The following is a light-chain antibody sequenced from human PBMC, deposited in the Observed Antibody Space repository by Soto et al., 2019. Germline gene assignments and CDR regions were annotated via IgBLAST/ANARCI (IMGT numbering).Light chain of an antibody. CDR2: WAS. J-gene: IGKJ1*01. V-gene: IGKV4-1*01. CDR1: QSVLLSSNNKNY. CDR3: QQYYGLPRT. Sequence: DIVMTQSPDSLAVSLGERATINCKSSQSVLLSSNNKNYLAWYQQKPGQPPKMLIYWASTREFGVPDRFSGSGSGTDFTLTISSLQAEDVAVYYCQQYYGLPRTFGQGTKVEIK.